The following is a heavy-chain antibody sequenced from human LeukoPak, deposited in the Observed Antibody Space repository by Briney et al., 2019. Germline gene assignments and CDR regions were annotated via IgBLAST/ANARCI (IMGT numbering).Heavy chain of an antibody. D-gene: IGHD1-26*01. CDR1: GYAFTSYG. CDR3: ARERSGSYRFDY. V-gene: IGHV1-18*01. Sequence: ASVKVSCTASGYAFTSYGISWVRQATGQGLEWMGWISAYNGNTNYAQKLQGRVTMTTDTSTSTAYMELRSLISDDTAVYYCARERSGSYRFDYWGQGTLVTVSS. J-gene: IGHJ4*02. CDR2: ISAYNGNT.